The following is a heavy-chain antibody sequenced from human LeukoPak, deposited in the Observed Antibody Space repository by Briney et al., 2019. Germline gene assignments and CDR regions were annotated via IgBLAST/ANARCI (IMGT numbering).Heavy chain of an antibody. CDR2: ISSSSSYI. CDR1: GFTFSSYS. Sequence: GGSLRLSCAASGFTFSSYSMTWVRQAPGKGLEWVSSISSSSSYIYYADSVKGRFTISRDNAKNSLYLQMNSLRAEDTAVYYCARERPVSSGYYYGPYYFDYWGQGTLVTVSS. CDR3: ARERPVSSGYYYGPYYFDY. V-gene: IGHV3-21*01. D-gene: IGHD3-22*01. J-gene: IGHJ4*02.